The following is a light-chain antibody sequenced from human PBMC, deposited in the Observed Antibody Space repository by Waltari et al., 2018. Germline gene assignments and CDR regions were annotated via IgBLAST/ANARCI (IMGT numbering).Light chain of an antibody. J-gene: IGKJ2*03. CDR1: QDISTY. CDR3: QQYYSLPYIYS. CDR2: NTN. Sequence: DIQMTQSPSSLSASVGDRVTITCRASQDISTYLNWYQQKPGKAPKLLIYNTNHLESGVPSRFSGSGSGTDFTLIISSLQPEDFATYYCQQYYSLPYIYSFGQGTKVEIK. V-gene: IGKV1-39*01.